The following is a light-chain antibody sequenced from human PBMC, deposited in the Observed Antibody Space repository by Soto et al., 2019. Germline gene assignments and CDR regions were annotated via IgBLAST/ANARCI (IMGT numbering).Light chain of an antibody. Sequence: IQMTQAPSSLSASVGDRVTLPCRASQSISSYLNWYQQKPGKAPKLLIYAASSLQSGVPSRFSGSGSGTDFTLTISSLQPEDFATYSCQQTYRTPLTFGGGTKVDIK. CDR3: QQTYRTPLT. CDR1: QSISSY. CDR2: AAS. V-gene: IGKV1-39*01. J-gene: IGKJ4*01.